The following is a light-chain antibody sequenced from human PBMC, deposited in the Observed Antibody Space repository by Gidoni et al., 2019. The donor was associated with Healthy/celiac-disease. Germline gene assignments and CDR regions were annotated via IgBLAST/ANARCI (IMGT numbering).Light chain of an antibody. J-gene: IGLJ1*01. V-gene: IGLV1-40*01. CDR3: PSYDSRLCVSV. CDR2: GNN. Sequence: QSVLTQPPSVSGAPGQRVTISCTGSSSNIGADYDVHWYQQLPGTGPKLLIYGNNTRASGVPDRVSGSKTGAPPPPWLSGRQTLDKGEYNSPSYDSRLCVSVFGTGTKVTVL. CDR1: SSNIGADYD.